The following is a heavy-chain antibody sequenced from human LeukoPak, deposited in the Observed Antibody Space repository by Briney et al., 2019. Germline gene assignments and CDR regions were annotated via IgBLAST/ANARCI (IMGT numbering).Heavy chain of an antibody. CDR2: ISSSSSYI. D-gene: IGHD1-26*01. Sequence: GGSLKLSCAASGFTFSSYSMNWVRQAPGKGLEWVSSISSSSSYIYYADSVKGRFTISRDNAKNSLYLQMNSLRAEDTAVYYCARDEGELLNYYGMDVWGQGTTVTVSS. CDR3: ARDEGELLNYYGMDV. CDR1: GFTFSSYS. J-gene: IGHJ6*02. V-gene: IGHV3-21*01.